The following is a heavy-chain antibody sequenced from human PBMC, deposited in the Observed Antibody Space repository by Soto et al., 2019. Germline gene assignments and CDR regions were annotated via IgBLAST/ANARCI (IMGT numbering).Heavy chain of an antibody. J-gene: IGHJ4*02. Sequence: ASVKVSCKASGGTFSSYAISWVRQAPGQGLEWMGGIIPIFGTANYAQKFQGRVTITADESTSTAYMELSSLRSEDTAVYYCARDRYCSGGSCYSAWGQGTLVTVSS. V-gene: IGHV1-69*13. CDR2: IIPIFGTA. CDR3: ARDRYCSGGSCYSA. CDR1: GGTFSSYA. D-gene: IGHD2-15*01.